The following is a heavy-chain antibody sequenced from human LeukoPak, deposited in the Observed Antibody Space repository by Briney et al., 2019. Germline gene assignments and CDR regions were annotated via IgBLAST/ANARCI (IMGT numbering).Heavy chain of an antibody. Sequence: GGSLRLSCAASGFTFSSYAMSWVRQAPGKGLEGVSASSGSGGSTYYADSVKGRFTISRDNSKNTLYLQMNSLRAEDTAVYYCAKGRWWELTGGAFDIWGQGTMVTVSS. CDR1: GFTFSSYA. D-gene: IGHD1-26*01. V-gene: IGHV3-23*01. CDR2: SSGSGGST. J-gene: IGHJ3*02. CDR3: AKGRWWELTGGAFDI.